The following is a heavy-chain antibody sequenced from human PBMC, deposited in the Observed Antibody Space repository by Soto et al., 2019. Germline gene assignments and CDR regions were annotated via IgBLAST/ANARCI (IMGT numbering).Heavy chain of an antibody. J-gene: IGHJ4*02. CDR2: INHSGNT. V-gene: IGHV4-34*01. CDR1: GGSFSGYY. CDR3: ARPVGDCSGGSCYSGYYFDY. D-gene: IGHD2-15*01. Sequence: SETLSLTCAVYGGSFSGYYWSWIRQPPGKGLEWIGEINHSGNTNYNPSPKSRVTISVDTSKNQFSLKLSSVTAADTAVYYCARPVGDCSGGSCYSGYYFDYWGQGTVVTVSS.